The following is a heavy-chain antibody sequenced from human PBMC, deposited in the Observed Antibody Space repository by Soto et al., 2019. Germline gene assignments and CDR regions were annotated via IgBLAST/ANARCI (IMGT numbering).Heavy chain of an antibody. J-gene: IGHJ4*02. CDR1: GGSISSGDYY. D-gene: IGHD3-10*01. CDR2: IYYSGST. Sequence: PSETLSLTCTVSGGSISSGDYYWSWIRQPPGKGLEGIGYIYYSGSTYYNPSLKSRVTISVDTSKNQFSLKLTSVTAADTAVYFCARGVTLVRGVIHTPFFDYWGQGALVTVS. V-gene: IGHV4-30-4*01. CDR3: ARGVTLVRGVIHTPFFDY.